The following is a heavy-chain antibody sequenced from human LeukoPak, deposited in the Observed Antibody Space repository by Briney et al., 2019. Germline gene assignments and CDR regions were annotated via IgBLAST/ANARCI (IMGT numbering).Heavy chain of an antibody. Sequence: PSETLSLTCTVSGGSISSYYWSWIRQPPGKGLEWIGYIYYSGSTNYNPSLKSRVTISVDTSKNQFSLKLSSVTAGDTAVYYCARGPLGGSSARDYWGQGTLVTVSS. V-gene: IGHV4-59*01. D-gene: IGHD6-6*01. CDR3: ARGPLGGSSARDY. CDR2: IYYSGST. J-gene: IGHJ4*02. CDR1: GGSISSYY.